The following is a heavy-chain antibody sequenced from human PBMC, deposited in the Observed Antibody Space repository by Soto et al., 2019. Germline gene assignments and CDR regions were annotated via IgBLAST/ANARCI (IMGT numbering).Heavy chain of an antibody. CDR1: GYTFTSYA. Sequence: ASVKVSCKASGYTFTSYAMHWVRQAPGQRLEWMGWINAGNGNTKYSQKFQGRVTITRDTSASTAYMELSSLRSEDTAVYYCARPRYDFWSGEWNFDYWGQGTLVTVSS. CDR3: ARPRYDFWSGEWNFDY. CDR2: INAGNGNT. J-gene: IGHJ4*02. V-gene: IGHV1-3*01. D-gene: IGHD3-3*01.